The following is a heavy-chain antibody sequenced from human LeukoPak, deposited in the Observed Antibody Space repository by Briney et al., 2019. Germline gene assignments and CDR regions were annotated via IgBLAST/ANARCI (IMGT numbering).Heavy chain of an antibody. V-gene: IGHV3-23*01. J-gene: IGHJ4*02. Sequence: GGSLRLSCAASGFTFSSYAMSWVRQAPGKGLEWVSAISGSGGSTYYADSVKGRFTISRDNSKNTLYLQMNSLRAEDTAVYYCTKDLVRWVVPAAPFDYWGQGTLVTVSS. CDR1: GFTFSSYA. CDR3: TKDLVRWVVPAAPFDY. D-gene: IGHD2-2*01. CDR2: ISGSGGST.